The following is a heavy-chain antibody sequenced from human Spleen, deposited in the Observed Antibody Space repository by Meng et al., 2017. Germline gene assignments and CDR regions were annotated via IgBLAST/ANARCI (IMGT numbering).Heavy chain of an antibody. D-gene: IGHD6-13*01. J-gene: IGHJ5*02. V-gene: IGHV7-4-1*02. CDR1: GYTFTTYA. CDR3: ARDHGMRAAAGWGFDN. CDR2: INTNNGNP. Sequence: ASVKDSCKASGYTFTTYAMNWLRQAPGQGLEWMGWINTNNGNPTYGQGFTGRFVFSLDTSVSTAYLQISSLKAEDTAVYYCARDHGMRAAAGWGFDNWGQGTLVTVSS.